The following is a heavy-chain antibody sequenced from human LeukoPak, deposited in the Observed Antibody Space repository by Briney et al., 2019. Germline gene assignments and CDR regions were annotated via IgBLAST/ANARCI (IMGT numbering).Heavy chain of an antibody. Sequence: ASVKVSCKASGGTFSNSAISWVRQAPGQGLEWMGGIIPIFGTANYAQKFQGRVTITADESTSTAYMELSSLRSEDTAVYYCARDRHSGYEDPGVFDYWGQGTLVTVSS. CDR3: ARDRHSGYEDPGVFDY. CDR2: IIPIFGTA. CDR1: GGTFSNSA. V-gene: IGHV1-69*01. D-gene: IGHD5-12*01. J-gene: IGHJ4*02.